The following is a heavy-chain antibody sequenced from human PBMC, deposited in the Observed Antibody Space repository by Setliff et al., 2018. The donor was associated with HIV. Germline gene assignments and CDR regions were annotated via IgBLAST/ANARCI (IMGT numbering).Heavy chain of an antibody. CDR1: SYSISTAYY. Sequence: ASETLSLTCAVSSYSISTAYYWGRIRQPPGKGLEWIGSVYHSGTTYYNPSLKSRVTISVDMSNNQFSLKVTSVTAADTAVYYCMRGRSITIFGVAYFDFWGQGTQVTVSS. CDR2: VYHSGTT. D-gene: IGHD3-3*01. V-gene: IGHV4-38-2*01. J-gene: IGHJ4*02. CDR3: MRGRSITIFGVAYFDF.